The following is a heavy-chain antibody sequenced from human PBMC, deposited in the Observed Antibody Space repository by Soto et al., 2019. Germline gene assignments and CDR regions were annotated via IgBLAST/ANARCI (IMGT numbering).Heavy chain of an antibody. CDR3: AKRLPFYQDF. CDR2: LSRSGDIT. Sequence: GGSLRLSCAASGFTFSNYDMTWVRQAPGKGLEWVSALSRSGDITYYADSVKGRFTISRDNSMNTVYLQINSLRAEDTAVYYCAKRLPFYQDFWGQGTLVTVSS. D-gene: IGHD2-2*01. J-gene: IGHJ4*02. CDR1: GFTFSNYD. V-gene: IGHV3-23*01.